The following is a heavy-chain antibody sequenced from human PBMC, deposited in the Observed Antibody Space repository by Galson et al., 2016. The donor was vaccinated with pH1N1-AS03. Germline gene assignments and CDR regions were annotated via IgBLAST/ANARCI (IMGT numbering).Heavy chain of an antibody. V-gene: IGHV4-61*02. CDR1: GDSISSGSYY. CDR3: EKGTGADY. D-gene: IGHD1-1*01. Sequence: TLSLTCTVSGDSISSGSYYWTWIRQSAGKGLEWLRRNYTGGRTNYNPSHQGRITISVDSSKNQFSMKFTSTTAADTAVYYCEKGTGADYWGQGTLVTVSS. CDR2: NYTGGRT. J-gene: IGHJ4*02.